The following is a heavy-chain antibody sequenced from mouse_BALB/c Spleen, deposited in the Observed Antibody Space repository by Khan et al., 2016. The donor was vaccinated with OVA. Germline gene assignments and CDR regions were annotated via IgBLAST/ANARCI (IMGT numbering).Heavy chain of an antibody. J-gene: IGHJ4*01. Sequence: QVQLQQSGAELAKPGASVKMSCKASGYTFTTYWMHWIKQRPGQGLEWIGYINPNTGYNECEQKFKDKATLTADKSSSTAYMQLSSLTSEDSAVYYCATSGHCCCNYYFGMDYWGQGTSVTVSS. CDR1: GYTFTTYW. CDR2: INPNTGYN. V-gene: IGHV1-7*01. D-gene: IGHD2-1*01. CDR3: ATSGHCCCNYYFGMDY.